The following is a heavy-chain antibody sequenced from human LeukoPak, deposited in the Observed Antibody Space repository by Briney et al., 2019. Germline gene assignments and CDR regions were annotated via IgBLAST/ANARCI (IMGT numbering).Heavy chain of an antibody. CDR3: ARRTKMVYGDFDY. D-gene: IGHD3-10*01. V-gene: IGHV4-4*07. J-gene: IGHJ4*02. Sequence: SETLSLTCTVSGGSISSSYWNWIRQPAGKGLEWIVRFSTSGSTNCNPSLKSRITMSVDTSKNQFSLKLSSVTAADTAVYYCARRTKMVYGDFDYWGQGTLVTVSS. CDR1: GGSISSSY. CDR2: FSTSGST.